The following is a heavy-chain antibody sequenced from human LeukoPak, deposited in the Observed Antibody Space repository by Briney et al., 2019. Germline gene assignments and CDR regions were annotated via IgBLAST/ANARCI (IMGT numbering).Heavy chain of an antibody. J-gene: IGHJ3*02. CDR1: GYSISSGYY. V-gene: IGHV4-38-2*02. CDR2: IYHSGST. D-gene: IGHD2-2*01. CDR3: ARDYGGVPAAVI. Sequence: SETLSLTCAMSGYSISSGYYWGWVRQPPGKGLEWIGIIYHSGSTFYNPSLKSRVTISVDTSKNQFSLKLSSVTAADTAVYYCARDYGGVPAAVIWGQGTMVTVSS.